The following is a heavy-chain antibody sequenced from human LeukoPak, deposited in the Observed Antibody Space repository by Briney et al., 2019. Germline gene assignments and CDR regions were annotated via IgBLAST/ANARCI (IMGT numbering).Heavy chain of an antibody. CDR3: AKGLDSSGYSKYYFDS. Sequence: GGSLRLSCAASGFTFSSYAMSWVRQAPGKGLEWVSALSGSGGSTYYADSVKGRFTISRDNSQNTLSLQMNSLRAEDTAVYYCAKGLDSSGYSKYYFDSWGQGTLVTVSS. V-gene: IGHV3-23*01. CDR2: LSGSGGST. D-gene: IGHD3-22*01. J-gene: IGHJ4*02. CDR1: GFTFSSYA.